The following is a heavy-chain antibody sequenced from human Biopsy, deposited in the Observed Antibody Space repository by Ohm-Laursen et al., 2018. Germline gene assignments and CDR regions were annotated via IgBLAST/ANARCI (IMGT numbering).Heavy chain of an antibody. V-gene: IGHV4-34*08. CDR2: INQARTT. Sequence: SDTLSLTCAVFGKTFSDYQWSWIRQPPGKGLEWIGQINQARTTNYNPSLKSRVSISADASKYEFSLRLTSVTAADTAVYLCGNEVHGRDYWGLGAQVTASS. CDR1: GKTFSDYQ. J-gene: IGHJ4*02. CDR3: GNEVHGRDY. D-gene: IGHD2-15*01.